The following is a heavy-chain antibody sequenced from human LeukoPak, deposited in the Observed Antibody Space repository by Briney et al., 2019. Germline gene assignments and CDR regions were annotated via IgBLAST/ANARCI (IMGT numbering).Heavy chain of an antibody. J-gene: IGHJ4*02. D-gene: IGHD2-21*01. CDR2: ISGSGGST. CDR1: GFTFGSYW. V-gene: IGHV3-23*01. CDR3: AKGGMIGYFDY. Sequence: GGSLRLSCAASGFTFGSYWMYWVRQAPGKGLEWVSAISGSGGSTYYADSVKGRFTISRDNSKNTLYLQMNGLRAEDTAVYYCAKGGMIGYFDYWGQGTLVTVSS.